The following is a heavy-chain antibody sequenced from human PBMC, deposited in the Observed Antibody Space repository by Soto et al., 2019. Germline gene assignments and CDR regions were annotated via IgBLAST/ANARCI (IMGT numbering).Heavy chain of an antibody. CDR2: INYSGNS. CDR1: GGSISRYY. D-gene: IGHD4-17*01. CDR3: ARGYGGNSHWYFDL. Sequence: QVQLQESGPGLVKPSETLSLTCTVSGGSISRYYWSWIRQPPGKGLEWIGCINYSGNSNYNPSLKSRVTISVDTSLNQFSLKLSSVTAADTAVFYCARGYGGNSHWYFDLWGRGTLVTVSS. J-gene: IGHJ2*01. V-gene: IGHV4-59*01.